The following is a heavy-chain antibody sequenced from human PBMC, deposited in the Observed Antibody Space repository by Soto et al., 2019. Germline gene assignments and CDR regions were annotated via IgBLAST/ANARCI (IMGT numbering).Heavy chain of an antibody. J-gene: IGHJ5*02. Sequence: QVQLQQWGAGLLKPSETLSLTCAVYGGSFSGYYWSWIRQPPGKGLEWIGEINHSGSTNYNPPLKSRVTISVDTSKNQFSLKLSSVTAADTAVYYCARDRYCSSTSCSGFGSNWFDPWGQGTLVTVSS. CDR1: GGSFSGYY. CDR3: ARDRYCSSTSCSGFGSNWFDP. CDR2: INHSGST. D-gene: IGHD2-2*01. V-gene: IGHV4-34*01.